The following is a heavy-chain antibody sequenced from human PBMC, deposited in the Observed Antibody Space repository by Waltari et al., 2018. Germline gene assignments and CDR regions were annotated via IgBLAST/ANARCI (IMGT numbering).Heavy chain of an antibody. V-gene: IGHV3-74*01. CDR1: GFTISSSG. CDR3: AREAAEAGQWWMDV. J-gene: IGHJ6*02. D-gene: IGHD2-8*01. Sequence: EVRLEESGGALVEPGGSLSPPSAASGFTISSSGRHWGRQVPGRGLVGVSRIDNTGNYPTYADSVERRFTISRDDAKNALFLQMNSLRVDDTAVYYWAREAAEAGQWWMDVWGQGTTVTVSS. CDR2: IDNTGNYP.